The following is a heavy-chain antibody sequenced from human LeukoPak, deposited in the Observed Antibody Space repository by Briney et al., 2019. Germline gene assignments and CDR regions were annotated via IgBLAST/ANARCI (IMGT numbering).Heavy chain of an antibody. J-gene: IGHJ4*02. CDR2: INPNSGGT. D-gene: IGHD5-12*01. V-gene: IGHV1-2*02. CDR1: GYTFTGYY. Sequence: GASVKVSCKASGYTFTGYYMHWVRQAPGQGLEWMGWINPNSGGTNYAQKFQGRVTMTRDTSISTAYMELSRLRSDDTAVYYCARVAGKMSGYDSDYWGQGTLVTVSS. CDR3: ARVAGKMSGYDSDY.